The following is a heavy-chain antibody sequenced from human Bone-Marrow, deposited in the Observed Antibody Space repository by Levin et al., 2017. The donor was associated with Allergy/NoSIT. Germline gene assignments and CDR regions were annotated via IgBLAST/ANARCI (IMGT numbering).Heavy chain of an antibody. CDR3: ARSGVAARTSRYDP. Sequence: SETLSLTCAVYGGSFSGYYWSWIRQPPGKGLEWIGEINHSGSTNYNPSLKSRVTISVDTSKNQFSLKLSSVTAADTAVYYCARSGVAARTSRYDPWGKGTLVTVSS. CDR1: GGSFSGYY. D-gene: IGHD6-6*01. CDR2: INHSGST. V-gene: IGHV4-34*01. J-gene: IGHJ5*02.